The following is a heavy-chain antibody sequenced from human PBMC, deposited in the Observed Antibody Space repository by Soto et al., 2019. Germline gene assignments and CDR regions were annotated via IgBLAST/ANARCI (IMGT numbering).Heavy chain of an antibody. CDR1: GYTFTSYG. CDR3: ARGGVQLDYYYGMDV. D-gene: IGHD5-18*01. CDR2: ISAYNGNT. J-gene: IGHJ6*02. V-gene: IGHV1-18*04. Sequence: ASVKVSCKASGYTFTSYGISWVRQAPGQGLEWMGWISAYNGNTNYAQKLQGRVTMTTGTSKSTAYMELRSLRSDDTAVYYCARGGVQLDYYYGMDVWGQGTTVTVSS.